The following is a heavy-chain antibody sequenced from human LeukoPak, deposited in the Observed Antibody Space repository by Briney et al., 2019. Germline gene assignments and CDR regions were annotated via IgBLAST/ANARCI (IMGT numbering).Heavy chain of an antibody. V-gene: IGHV4-38-2*01. CDR3: ARVRGWGEFDY. D-gene: IGHD6-19*01. CDR1: GYSISSGYY. CDR2: IYHSGST. Sequence: SETLSLTCAVSGYSISSGYYWGWIRQPPGKGLEWIGSIYHSGSTYYNPSLKSRVTISVDTSKNQFSLKLSSVTAADTAVYYCARVRGWGEFDYWGQGTLVTVSS. J-gene: IGHJ4*02.